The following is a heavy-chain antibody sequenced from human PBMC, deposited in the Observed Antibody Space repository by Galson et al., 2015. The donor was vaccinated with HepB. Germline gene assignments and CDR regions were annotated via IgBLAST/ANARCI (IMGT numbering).Heavy chain of an antibody. Sequence: SVKVSCKASGYTFTDYYIQWVRQAPGQGLEWMGRIIPILGIANYAQKFQGRVTITADKSTSTACMEASSLRSEDTAVYYCARGSTGDAFDIWGQGTMVTVSS. V-gene: IGHV1-69*04. D-gene: IGHD1-1*01. CDR1: GYTFTDYY. J-gene: IGHJ3*02. CDR3: ARGSTGDAFDI. CDR2: IIPILGIA.